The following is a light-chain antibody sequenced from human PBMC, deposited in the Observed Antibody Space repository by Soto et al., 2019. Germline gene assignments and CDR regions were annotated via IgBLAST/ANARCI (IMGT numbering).Light chain of an antibody. CDR3: QSYDSSLRVL. V-gene: IGLV1-40*01. J-gene: IGLJ2*01. CDR1: SSNIGAGYD. Sequence: QSVLTQPPSVSGGPGQRVTISCTGDSSNIGAGYDVHWYQQLPGTAPKLLIYVNINRPSGVPDRFSASRSDSSASLAITGLQAEDEADYYCQSYDSSLRVLFGGGTKVTVL. CDR2: VNI.